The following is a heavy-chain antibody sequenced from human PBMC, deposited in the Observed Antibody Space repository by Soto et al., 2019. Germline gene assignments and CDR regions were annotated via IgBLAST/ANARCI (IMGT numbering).Heavy chain of an antibody. CDR1: GGSIGSYY. D-gene: IGHD3-9*01. Sequence: PXETLSLPCTVSGGSIGSYYWSWIRQPAGKGLEWIGLIYTSGSTNYNPSLKSRVTMSVDTSKNQFSLKLSSVTAADTAVYYCARVYYDILTGFPYFDDWGQGTLVTVSS. V-gene: IGHV4-4*07. J-gene: IGHJ4*02. CDR2: IYTSGST. CDR3: ARVYYDILTGFPYFDD.